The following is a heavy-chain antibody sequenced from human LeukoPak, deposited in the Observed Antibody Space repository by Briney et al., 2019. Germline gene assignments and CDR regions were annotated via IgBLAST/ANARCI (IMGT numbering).Heavy chain of an antibody. CDR2: IYYSGST. J-gene: IGHJ3*02. D-gene: IGHD2-2*01. CDR1: GGSISSGGYY. CDR3: ARAGLYCSSTSCYDAFDI. V-gene: IGHV4-31*03. Sequence: SQTLSLTCTVSGGSISSGGYYWSWICQHPGKGLEWIGYIYYSGSTYYNPSLKSRVTISVDTSKNQFSLKLSSVTAADTAVYYCARAGLYCSSTSCYDAFDIWGQGTMVTVSS.